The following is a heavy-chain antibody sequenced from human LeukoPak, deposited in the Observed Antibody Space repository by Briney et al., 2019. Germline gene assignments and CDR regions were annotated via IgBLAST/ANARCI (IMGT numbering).Heavy chain of an antibody. CDR3: TRGTYYNDRTSYFTSY. J-gene: IGHJ4*01. Sequence: GGSLRPSCTASGFTFGDYAMSWVRQPPGKGLEWVGFIRSKAYGGTIEYDASVRGRFSISRDDSRSIGYLQMNSLKTEDTAFYYCTRGTYYNDRTSYFTSYWGEPTPVTVSS. V-gene: IGHV3-49*04. CDR2: IRSKAYGGTI. D-gene: IGHD3-22*01. CDR1: GFTFGDYA.